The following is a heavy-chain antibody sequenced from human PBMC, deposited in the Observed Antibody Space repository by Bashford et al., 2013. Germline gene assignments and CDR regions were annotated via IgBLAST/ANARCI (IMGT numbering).Heavy chain of an antibody. CDR1: GGSISSSNYY. J-gene: IGHJ3*02. CDR2: IYRTGST. Sequence: TLSLTCTVSGGSISSSNYYWNWIRQPAGKGLEWLGRIYRTGSTDYNPSLRSRLTMSVDTSKNQFSLKLTSVTAADSAVYYCAKRDYNEQTDSFDIWGQGTKVTVSS. V-gene: IGHV4-61*02. D-gene: IGHD3-10*01. CDR3: AKRDYNEQTDSFDI.